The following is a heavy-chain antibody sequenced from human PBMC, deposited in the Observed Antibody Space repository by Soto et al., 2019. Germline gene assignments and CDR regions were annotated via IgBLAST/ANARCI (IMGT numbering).Heavy chain of an antibody. CDR1: GYTFPSYD. V-gene: IGHV1-8*01. Sequence: ASVKVSCKASGYTFPSYDINWVRQATGQGLEWMGWMDPNSGNTGYAQKFQGRVTMTRNTSISTAYMELSSLRSEDTAVYYCAREGVLWFGELLRAFDIWGQGTMVTVSS. CDR2: MDPNSGNT. J-gene: IGHJ3*02. D-gene: IGHD3-10*01. CDR3: AREGVLWFGELLRAFDI.